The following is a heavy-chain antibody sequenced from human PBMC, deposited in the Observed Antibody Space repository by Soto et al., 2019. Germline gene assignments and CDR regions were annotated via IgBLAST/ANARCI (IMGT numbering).Heavy chain of an antibody. Sequence: GGSLRLSCAASGFTFSSYAMSWVRQAPGKGLEWVSAISGSGGSTYYADSVKGRFTISRDNSKNTLYLQMNSLRAEDTAVYYCARDRMLRQWLDTTIFDYLGQGTLVTVSS. J-gene: IGHJ4*02. V-gene: IGHV3-23*01. CDR2: ISGSGGST. CDR3: ARDRMLRQWLDTTIFDY. D-gene: IGHD6-19*01. CDR1: GFTFSSYA.